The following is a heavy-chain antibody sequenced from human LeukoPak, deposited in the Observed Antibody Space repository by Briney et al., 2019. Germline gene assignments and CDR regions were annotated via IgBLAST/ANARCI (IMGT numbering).Heavy chain of an antibody. D-gene: IGHD2-2*01. CDR3: AKGYCSSTYCSLDY. Sequence: GGSLRLSCAASGFTFNSYAMSWVRQAPGKGLEWVSAISGRGGGTYYADSVKGRFTISRDNSKNTLYLQMNSLRVEDTAVYYCAKGYCSSTYCSLDYWGQGTLVTVSS. CDR2: ISGRGGGT. CDR1: GFTFNSYA. J-gene: IGHJ4*02. V-gene: IGHV3-23*01.